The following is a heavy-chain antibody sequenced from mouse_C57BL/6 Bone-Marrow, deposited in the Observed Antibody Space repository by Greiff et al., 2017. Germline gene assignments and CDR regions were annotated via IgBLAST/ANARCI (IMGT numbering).Heavy chain of an antibody. CDR1: GYSITSGYY. CDR2: ISYDGSN. D-gene: IGHD2-1*01. Sequence: EVQLQESGPGLVKPSQSLSLTCSVTGYSITSGYYWNWIRQFPGNKLEWMGYISYDGSNNYNPSLKNRISITRDTSKNQFFLKLNSVTTEDTATYYCASTGNYGNYGYWGQGTTLTVSS. V-gene: IGHV3-6*01. J-gene: IGHJ2*01. CDR3: ASTGNYGNYGY.